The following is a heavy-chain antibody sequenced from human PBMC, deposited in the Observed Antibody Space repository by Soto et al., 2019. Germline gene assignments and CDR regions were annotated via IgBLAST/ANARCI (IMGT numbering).Heavy chain of an antibody. V-gene: IGHV1-69*15. CDR2: ITPIYPTT. CDR1: GGTFYTYT. J-gene: IGHJ4*02. CDR3: ARIPRYSFPTSDDLDS. D-gene: IGHD5-18*01. Sequence: QVQLVQSGAEVRKPGSSVQVSCKASGGTFYTYTFSWVRQAPGQGLEWMGSITPIYPTTNYAEKFQGRLTVTADGATNTAYIELNSLTSADTAVYYCARIPRYSFPTSDDLDSWGQGTLVTVSS.